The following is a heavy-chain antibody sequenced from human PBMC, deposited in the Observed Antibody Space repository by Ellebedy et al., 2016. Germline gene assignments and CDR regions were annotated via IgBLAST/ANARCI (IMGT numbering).Heavy chain of an antibody. CDR3: ATSTSFRYSSGWYGDAFDI. V-gene: IGHV4-59*08. CDR2: IYYSGST. J-gene: IGHJ3*02. D-gene: IGHD6-19*01. Sequence: SETLSLTCTVSGGSISSYYWSWIRQPPGKGLEWIGYIYYSGSTNYNPSLKSRVTISVDTSKNQFSLKLSSVTAADTAVYYCATSTSFRYSSGWYGDAFDIWGQGTMVTVSS. CDR1: GGSISSYY.